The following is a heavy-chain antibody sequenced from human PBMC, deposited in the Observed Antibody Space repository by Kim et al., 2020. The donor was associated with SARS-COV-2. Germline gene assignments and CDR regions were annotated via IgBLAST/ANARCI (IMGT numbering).Heavy chain of an antibody. CDR2: ISYDGSNK. D-gene: IGHD5-18*01. J-gene: IGHJ4*03. V-gene: IGHV3-30*18. Sequence: GGSLRLSCAASGFSFNNYAMHWVRQAPGKGLEWVALISYDGSNKNYADSVKGRFTIFRDTPTNTLFLRMNSLRPEDTAVYYCAKASGYTYGTGSFDNWG. CDR1: GFSFNNYA. CDR3: AKASGYTYGTGSFDN.